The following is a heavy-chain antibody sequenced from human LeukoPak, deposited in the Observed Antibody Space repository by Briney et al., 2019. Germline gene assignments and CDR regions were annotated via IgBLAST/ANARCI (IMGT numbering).Heavy chain of an antibody. CDR3: ARDIPKYYYDSSGSRFYGMDV. J-gene: IGHJ6*02. V-gene: IGHV1-46*01. D-gene: IGHD3-22*01. CDR1: GYTFTGYY. Sequence: ASVKVSCKASGYTFTGYYMHWVRQAPGQGLEWMGWINPSGGSTSYAQKFQGRVTMTRDTSTSTVYMELSSLRSEDTAVYYCARDIPKYYYDSSGSRFYGMDVWGQGTTVTASS. CDR2: INPSGGST.